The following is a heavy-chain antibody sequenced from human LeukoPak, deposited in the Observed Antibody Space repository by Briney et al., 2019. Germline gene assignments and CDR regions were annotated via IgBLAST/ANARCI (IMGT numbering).Heavy chain of an antibody. D-gene: IGHD3-10*01. CDR1: ASTFSTYA. CDR2: ISTGNGNT. CDR3: ARENYYRIGRFDRAYLDD. J-gene: IGHJ4*02. Sequence: ASVKVSCKASASTFSTYAIHWVRQAPGQGLEWMGWISTGNGNTRYSKAFQDRVTITRDTSASTVYMDLRGLRSEDMAVYYCARENYYRIGRFDRAYLDDWGQGTLVTASS. V-gene: IGHV1-3*03.